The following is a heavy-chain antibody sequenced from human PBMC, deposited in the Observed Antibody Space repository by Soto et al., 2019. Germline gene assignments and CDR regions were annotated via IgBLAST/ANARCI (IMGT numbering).Heavy chain of an antibody. D-gene: IGHD3-3*01. V-gene: IGHV3-48*01. CDR2: ISSSSSTI. CDR3: ARDSPNDDFWSGYYSLDY. CDR1: GFTFSSYS. J-gene: IGHJ4*02. Sequence: GGSLRLSCAASGFTFSSYSMNWVRQAPGKGLEWVSYISSSSSTIYYADSVKGRFTISRDNAKNSLYLQMNILRAEDTAVYYFARDSPNDDFWSGYYSLDYWGQGTLVTVSS.